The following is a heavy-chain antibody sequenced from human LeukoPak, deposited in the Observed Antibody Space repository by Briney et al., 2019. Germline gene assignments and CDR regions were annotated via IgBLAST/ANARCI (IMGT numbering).Heavy chain of an antibody. CDR3: TRDGYYFDY. Sequence: GGSLRLSCTASGFTFGDYAMSWVRQAPGKGLEWVGFIRSKAYGGTTEYAASVKGRFTISRDDSKSIAYLQMNSLKTEDTAVYYCTRDGYYFDYWGQGTLVTVSS. CDR2: IRSKAYGGTT. J-gene: IGHJ4*02. CDR1: GFTFGDYA. V-gene: IGHV3-49*04.